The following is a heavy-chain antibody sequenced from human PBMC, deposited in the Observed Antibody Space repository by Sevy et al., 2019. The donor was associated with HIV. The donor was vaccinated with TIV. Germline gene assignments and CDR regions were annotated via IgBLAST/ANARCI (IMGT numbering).Heavy chain of an antibody. CDR3: ANSDYGDPRSYAKYFQH. D-gene: IGHD4-17*01. V-gene: IGHV3-23*01. Sequence: GGSLRLSCAASGFTFSSYAMSWVRQAPGKGLEWVSAISGSGGSTYYADSVKGRFTISRDNSKNTLYLQMNSLRAEDTAVYYCANSDYGDPRSYAKYFQHWGQGTLVTVSS. CDR2: ISGSGGST. CDR1: GFTFSSYA. J-gene: IGHJ1*01.